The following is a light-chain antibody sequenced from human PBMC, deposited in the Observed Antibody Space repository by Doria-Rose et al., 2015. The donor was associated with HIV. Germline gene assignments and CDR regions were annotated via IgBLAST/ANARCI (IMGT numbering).Light chain of an antibody. CDR3: HQYGTSWT. CDR2: DGS. Sequence: EIVVTQSPGTLSLSPGERATLSCRASQSFSSTYLAWYQQKPGQAPNLLIYDGSTRATGIPDRFSASGSGTDFTLTINRLEPEDFALYYCHQYGTSWTFGQGTKVEI. CDR1: QSFSSTY. V-gene: IGKV3-20*01. J-gene: IGKJ1*01.